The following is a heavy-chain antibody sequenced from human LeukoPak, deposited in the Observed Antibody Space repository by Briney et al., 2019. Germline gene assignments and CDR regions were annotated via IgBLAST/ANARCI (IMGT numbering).Heavy chain of an antibody. CDR1: GYTFTGYY. Sequence: ASVKVSCKASGYTFTGYYMHWVRQAPGQGLEWMGIINPSVSSTSYAQKFQDRVTMTGDTSTSTIYMELSSLRSEDTAVYYCATDRGYEEFRFDYWGQGTLVTVSS. V-gene: IGHV1-46*01. D-gene: IGHD3-10*01. CDR2: INPSVSST. CDR3: ATDRGYEEFRFDY. J-gene: IGHJ4*02.